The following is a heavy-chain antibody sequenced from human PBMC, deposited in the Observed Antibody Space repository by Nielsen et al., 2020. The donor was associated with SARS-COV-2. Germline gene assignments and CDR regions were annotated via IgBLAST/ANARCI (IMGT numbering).Heavy chain of an antibody. D-gene: IGHD3-10*01. Sequence: GGYLRLSCAASGFTFDDYAMHWVRQAPGKGLEWVSGISWNSGSIGYADSVKGRFTISRDNAKNSLYLQMNSLRAEDTALYYCAKSGGSGSYANWFDPWGQGTLVTVSS. V-gene: IGHV3-9*01. CDR2: ISWNSGSI. CDR1: GFTFDDYA. J-gene: IGHJ5*02. CDR3: AKSGGSGSYANWFDP.